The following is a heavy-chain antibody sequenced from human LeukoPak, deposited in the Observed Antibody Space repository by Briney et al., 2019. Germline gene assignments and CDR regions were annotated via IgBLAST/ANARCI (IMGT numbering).Heavy chain of an antibody. CDR1: GFTFSSYD. CDR3: ARDPGSGWYFDY. J-gene: IGHJ4*02. V-gene: IGHV3-13*01. D-gene: IGHD6-19*01. Sequence: TGGSLRLSCAASGFTFSSYDMHWVRQATGKGLEWVSAIGTAGDTYYPGSVKGRFTISRENAKNSLYLQMNSLRAGDTAVYYCARDPGSGWYFDYWGQGTLVTVSS. CDR2: IGTAGDT.